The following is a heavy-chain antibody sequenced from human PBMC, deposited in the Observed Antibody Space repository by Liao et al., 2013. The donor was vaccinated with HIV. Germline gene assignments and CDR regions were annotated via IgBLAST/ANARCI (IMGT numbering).Heavy chain of an antibody. CDR3: AREVRGNKVAFHYFDS. D-gene: IGHD3-10*01. CDR2: IFYSGST. Sequence: QVRLQESGPGVVESSQTLSLRCNVSGGPVSSGDYYWTWIRQPPGKGLEWIGYIFYSGSTYYSSSLKSRVSISVDTSKNQFSLKVIGVTAADTAVYFCAREVRGNKVAFHYFDSWGQGALVTVAS. J-gene: IGHJ5*01. CDR1: GGPVSSGDYY. V-gene: IGHV4-30-4*08.